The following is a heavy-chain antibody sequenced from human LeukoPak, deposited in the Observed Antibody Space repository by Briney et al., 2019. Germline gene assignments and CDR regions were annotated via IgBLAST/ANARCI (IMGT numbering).Heavy chain of an antibody. CDR3: AKAGIVVVPAANNY. CDR1: GFTFSDYY. J-gene: IGHJ4*02. D-gene: IGHD2-2*01. V-gene: IGHV3-11*01. CDR2: ISSSGSTI. Sequence: PGGSLRLSCAASGFTFSDYYMSWIRQAPGKGLEWVSYISSSGSTIYYADSVKGRFTISRDNAKNSLYLQMNSLRAEDTAVYYCAKAGIVVVPAANNYWGQGTLVTVSS.